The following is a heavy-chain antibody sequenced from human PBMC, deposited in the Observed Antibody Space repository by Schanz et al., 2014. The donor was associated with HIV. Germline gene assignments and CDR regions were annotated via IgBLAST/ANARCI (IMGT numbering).Heavy chain of an antibody. V-gene: IGHV3-48*02. D-gene: IGHD4-17*01. J-gene: IGHJ4*02. CDR3: ATAAVTDYSDN. CDR2: ISPGGDTV. Sequence: EVQLVESGGGLVQPGGTLRLSCATSGFTFRTFSMDWVRQSPGRGLEWLAYISPGGDTVYYAESVKGRFTISRDYDKNSLFLQMYSLRDDDTAVYYCATAAVTDYSDNWGQGTLVTVSS. CDR1: GFTFRTFS.